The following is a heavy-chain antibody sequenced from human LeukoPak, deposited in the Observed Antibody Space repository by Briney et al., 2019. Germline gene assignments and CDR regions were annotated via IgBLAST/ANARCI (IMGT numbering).Heavy chain of an antibody. Sequence: GASVKVSCKASGYTFTSYHLHWVRQAPGQGLEWMGIINPSGGSPNYAQKFQGRVTITRNTSISTAYMELSSLRSEDTAVYYCARTGRGAYYFDYWGQGTLVTVSS. CDR1: GYTFTSYH. V-gene: IGHV1-46*01. J-gene: IGHJ4*02. CDR3: ARTGRGAYYFDY. CDR2: INPSGGSP. D-gene: IGHD4/OR15-4a*01.